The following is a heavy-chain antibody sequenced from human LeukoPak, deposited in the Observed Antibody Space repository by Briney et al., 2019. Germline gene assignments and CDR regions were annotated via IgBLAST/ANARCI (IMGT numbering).Heavy chain of an antibody. CDR3: ARGKFGYYSSSCYYFDY. Sequence: ASMKVSCKASGYTFTNYDINWVRQATGQELEWMGWMNPDSGNTGYAEKFQGRVTITRNTSISTAYMELSSLVSEDTAVYYCARGKFGYYSSSCYYFDYWGQGILVTVSS. CDR1: GYTFTNYD. D-gene: IGHD6-6*01. V-gene: IGHV1-8*03. CDR2: MNPDSGNT. J-gene: IGHJ4*02.